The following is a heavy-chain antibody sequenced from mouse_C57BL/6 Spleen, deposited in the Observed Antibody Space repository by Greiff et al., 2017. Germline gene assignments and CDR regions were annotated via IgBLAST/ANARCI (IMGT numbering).Heavy chain of an antibody. Sequence: EVKLVESGGGLVQPKGSLKLSCAASGFSFNTYAMNWVRQAPGKGLEWVARIRSKSNNYATYYADSVKDRFTISRDDSESMLYLQMNNLKTEDTAMYYCVRLGLNYYGSSYHYYAMDYWGQGTSVTVSS. CDR3: VRLGLNYYGSSYHYYAMDY. D-gene: IGHD1-1*01. CDR2: IRSKSNNYAT. J-gene: IGHJ4*01. V-gene: IGHV10-1*01. CDR1: GFSFNTYA.